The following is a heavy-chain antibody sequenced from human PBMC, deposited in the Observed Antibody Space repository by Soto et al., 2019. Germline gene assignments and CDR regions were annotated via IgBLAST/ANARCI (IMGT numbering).Heavy chain of an antibody. CDR1: GGSISSYY. CDR2: IHYSGST. Sequence: SETLSLTCTVSGGSISSYYWSWIRQPPGEGLECIGYIHYSGSTNYNPSLKSRVTISVDTSKNQFSLRLSSVTAADTAVYYCARGYYDSSGYYTQYFHHWGQGTLVTVSS. CDR3: ARGYYDSSGYYTQYFHH. D-gene: IGHD3-22*01. V-gene: IGHV4-59*01. J-gene: IGHJ1*01.